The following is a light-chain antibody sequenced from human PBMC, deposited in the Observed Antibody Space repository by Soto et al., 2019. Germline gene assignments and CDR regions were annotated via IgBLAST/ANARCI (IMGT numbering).Light chain of an antibody. V-gene: IGLV2-14*01. CDR1: SSDVGAYNY. CDR3: SSYSSSSTLGV. CDR2: DVS. Sequence: QSALTQPASVSVSPGQSITISCTGTSSDVGAYNYVSWYQQHPGKAPKLMIHDVSDRPSGVSNRFSGSKSGNTASLTISGLQAEDEADYSCSSYSSSSTLGVFGGGTKLPVL. J-gene: IGLJ2*01.